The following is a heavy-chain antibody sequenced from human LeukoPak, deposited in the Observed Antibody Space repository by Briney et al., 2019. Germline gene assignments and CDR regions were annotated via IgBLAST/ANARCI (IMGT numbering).Heavy chain of an antibody. CDR1: GYTFTGYY. CDR3: ARGHSLAYYDFWSGYYTGRYFDY. CDR2: INPNSGGT. Sequence: ASVKVSCKASGYTFTGYYMHWVRQAPGQGLEWMGWINPNSGGTNYAQKFQGRATMTRDTSISTAYMELCRLRSDDTAVYYCARGHSLAYYDFWSGYYTGRYFDYWGQGTLVTVSS. V-gene: IGHV1-2*02. D-gene: IGHD3-3*01. J-gene: IGHJ4*02.